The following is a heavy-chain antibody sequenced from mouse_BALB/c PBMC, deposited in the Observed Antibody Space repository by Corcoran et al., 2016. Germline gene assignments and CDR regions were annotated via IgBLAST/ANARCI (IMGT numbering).Heavy chain of an antibody. J-gene: IGHJ2*01. V-gene: IGHV9-3-1*01. D-gene: IGHD2-1*01. CDR3: ARERGNYGFDY. Sequence: QIQLVQSGPELKKPGETVKISCKASGYTFTNYGMNWVKQAPGKGLKWMGWINTYTGEPTYADDFKGRFAFSLETSASTAYLQINNLKNEDTATYFCARERGNYGFDYWGQGTTLTVSS. CDR1: GYTFTNYG. CDR2: INTYTGEP.